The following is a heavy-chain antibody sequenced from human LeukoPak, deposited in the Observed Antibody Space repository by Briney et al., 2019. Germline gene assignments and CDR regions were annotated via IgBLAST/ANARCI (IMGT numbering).Heavy chain of an antibody. Sequence: GGSLRLSCAASGFTFSNYAMNWVRQAPGKGLEWVSVIGGSGGDTYYADSVKGRFTISRDDSKNTVYLEMNSLRAEDMAVYYCAKYIRPAAPWFDPWGQGTLVTVSS. CDR3: AKYIRPAAPWFDP. J-gene: IGHJ5*02. CDR1: GFTFSNYA. V-gene: IGHV3-23*01. CDR2: IGGSGGDT. D-gene: IGHD2-2*01.